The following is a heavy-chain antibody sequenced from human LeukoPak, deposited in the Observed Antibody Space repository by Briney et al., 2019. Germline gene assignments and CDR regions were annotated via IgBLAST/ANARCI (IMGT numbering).Heavy chain of an antibody. CDR2: IYPGDSDT. D-gene: IGHD6-13*01. V-gene: IGHV5-51*01. CDR1: GYSFTSYW. Sequence: GESLKISCKGSGYSFTSYWIGWVRQMPGKGLEWMGIIYPGDSDTRYSPSFQGQVTISADKSISTAYLQWSSLKASDTAMYHCARSHPRRYSSSWDFDYWGQGTLVTVSS. J-gene: IGHJ4*02. CDR3: ARSHPRRYSSSWDFDY.